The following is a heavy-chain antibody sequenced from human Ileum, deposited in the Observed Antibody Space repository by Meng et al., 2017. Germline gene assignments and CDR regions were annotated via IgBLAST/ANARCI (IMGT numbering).Heavy chain of an antibody. D-gene: IGHD7-27*01. Sequence: QGPLKESGPGLGRPSATLSPICAFSCGSISSSGYQRGWIRQPPGKGLEWIGYASTNYNPSLKSRVTISVDTSKNQFSLKLTSVTAADTAVYYCARDHWGSLDYWGQGVLVTVSS. CDR2: AST. J-gene: IGHJ4*02. CDR3: ARDHWGSLDY. CDR1: CGSISSSGYQ. V-gene: IGHV4-61*08.